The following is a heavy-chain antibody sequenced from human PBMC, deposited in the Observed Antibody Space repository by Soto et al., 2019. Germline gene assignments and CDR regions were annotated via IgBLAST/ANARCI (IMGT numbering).Heavy chain of an antibody. CDR2: INPNSGGT. Sequence: ASVKVSCKASGYTFTGYYMHWVRQAPGQGLGWMGWINPNSGGTNYAQKFQGRVTMTRDTSISTAYMELSRLRSDDTAVYYCASPGGYSYGYYYYYGMDVWGQGTTVTVSS. V-gene: IGHV1-2*02. J-gene: IGHJ6*02. CDR1: GYTFTGYY. CDR3: ASPGGYSYGYYYYYGMDV. D-gene: IGHD5-18*01.